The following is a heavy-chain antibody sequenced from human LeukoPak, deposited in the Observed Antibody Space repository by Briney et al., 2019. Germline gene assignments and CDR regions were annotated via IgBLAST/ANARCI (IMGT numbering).Heavy chain of an antibody. J-gene: IGHJ4*02. D-gene: IGHD3-22*01. V-gene: IGHV3-7*03. CDR2: IKQDGSEK. CDR3: AKGRGGYDSSGYYYY. Sequence: GGSLRLSCAASGFTFNSYWMSWVRQAPGKGLEWVANIKQDGSEKYYVDSVKGRFTISRDNAKNSLYLQMNSLRAEDTAVYYCAKGRGGYDSSGYYYYWGQGTLVTVSS. CDR1: GFTFNSYW.